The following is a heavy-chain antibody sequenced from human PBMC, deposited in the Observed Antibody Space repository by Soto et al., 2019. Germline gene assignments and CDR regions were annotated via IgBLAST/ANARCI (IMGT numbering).Heavy chain of an antibody. Sequence: QVQLVQSGAEVKKPGASVKVSCKASGYTFTSYDINWVRQATGQGLEWMGWMNANSGNTGYAQKFQGRVTMTRNTSIITAYMELSSLRSEDTAVYYCVRPRSGSYYYGMDVWGQGAAVTVSS. V-gene: IGHV1-8*01. CDR1: GYTFTSYD. CDR2: MNANSGNT. D-gene: IGHD3-3*01. J-gene: IGHJ6*02. CDR3: VRPRSGSYYYGMDV.